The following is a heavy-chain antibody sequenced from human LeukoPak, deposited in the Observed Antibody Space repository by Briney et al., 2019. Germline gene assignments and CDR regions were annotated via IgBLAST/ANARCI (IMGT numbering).Heavy chain of an antibody. J-gene: IGHJ4*02. Sequence: GGSLRLSCTTSGFTFSNYYMNWVRQAPGKGLEFVSSISSSSSTYIYYADSVKGRFTISRDDAKNSLYLQMNNLRAEDTALYYCARDQRGGTYSDYWGQGTLVTVSS. D-gene: IGHD1-26*01. CDR2: ISSSSSTYI. CDR1: GFTFSNYY. V-gene: IGHV3-21*01. CDR3: ARDQRGGTYSDY.